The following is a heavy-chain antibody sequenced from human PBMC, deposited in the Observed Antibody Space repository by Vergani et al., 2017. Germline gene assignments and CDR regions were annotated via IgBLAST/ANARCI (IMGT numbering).Heavy chain of an antibody. CDR2: IYSGGST. V-gene: IGHV3-53*04. CDR3: ARDQANYDILTARYYYYGMDV. D-gene: IGHD3-9*01. J-gene: IGHJ6*02. Sequence: VQLVESGGGVVQPGRSLRLSCAASGFTVSSNYMSWVRQAPGKGLEWVSVIYSGGSTYYADSVKGRFTISRHNSKNTLYLQMNSLRAEDTAVYYCARDQANYDILTARYYYYGMDVWGQGTTVTVSS. CDR1: GFTVSSNY.